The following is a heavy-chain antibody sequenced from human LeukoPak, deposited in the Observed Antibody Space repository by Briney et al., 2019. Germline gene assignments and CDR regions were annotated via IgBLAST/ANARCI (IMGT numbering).Heavy chain of an antibody. V-gene: IGHV1-69*02. CDR3: ARGGWPHARGMDV. CDR2: IIPILGIA. J-gene: IGHJ6*02. CDR1: GGTFSSYT. D-gene: IGHD2-15*01. Sequence: SVKVSCKASGGTFSSYTISWVRQAPGQGLEWMGRIIPILGIANYAQKFQGRVTITADKSTSTAYMELSSLRSEDTTVYYCARGGWPHARGMDVWGQGTTVTVSS.